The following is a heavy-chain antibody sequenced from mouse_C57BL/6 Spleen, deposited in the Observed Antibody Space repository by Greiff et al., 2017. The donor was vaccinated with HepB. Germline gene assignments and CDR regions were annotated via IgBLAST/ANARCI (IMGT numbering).Heavy chain of an antibody. Sequence: QVHVKQSGPGLVQPSQSLSITCTVSGFSLTSYGVHWVRQSPGKGLEWLGVIWSGGSIDYNAAFISRLSISKDNSKSQVFFKMNSLQADDTAIYYCASYDGYSAWFAYWGQGTLVTVSA. CDR3: ASYDGYSAWFAY. CDR2: IWSGGSI. CDR1: GFSLTSYG. V-gene: IGHV2-2*01. J-gene: IGHJ3*01. D-gene: IGHD2-3*01.